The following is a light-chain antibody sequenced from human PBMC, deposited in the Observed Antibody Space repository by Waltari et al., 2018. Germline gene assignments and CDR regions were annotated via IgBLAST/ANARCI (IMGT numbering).Light chain of an antibody. V-gene: IGKV1-16*01. Sequence: DFQMTQSPSSLSASVGDRVTITCRASQNIDNDLAWFQRKPGNAPKSLIYGVSTLQSGVPSRFRGSRSGADFTLTISNLQPEDSATYFCQQYYGYPLSFGGGTKVEI. CDR3: QQYYGYPLS. CDR1: QNIDND. CDR2: GVS. J-gene: IGKJ4*01.